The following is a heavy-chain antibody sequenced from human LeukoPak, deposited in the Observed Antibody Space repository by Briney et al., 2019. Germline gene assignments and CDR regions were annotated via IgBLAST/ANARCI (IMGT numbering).Heavy chain of an antibody. Sequence: ASVNVSCKASGYTFTSYATHWVRQAPGQRREWMGWINAGNGNTKYSQKFQGKVTITRDTSASTAYMEPGSLRSEDPAVYYCARPEQFPPNAYYFDYWGQRALGTGSP. V-gene: IGHV1-3*01. CDR3: ARPEQFPPNAYYFDY. J-gene: IGHJ4*02. D-gene: IGHD6-19*01. CDR2: INAGNGNT. CDR1: GYTFTSYA.